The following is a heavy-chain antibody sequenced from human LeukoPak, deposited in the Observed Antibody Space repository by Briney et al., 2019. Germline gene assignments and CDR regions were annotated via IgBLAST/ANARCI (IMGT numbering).Heavy chain of an antibody. CDR2: IHYSGST. CDR1: GGSTSSYY. CDR3: ARSDRVGATQPGFDY. V-gene: IGHV4-59*12. J-gene: IGHJ4*02. Sequence: SETLSLTCTVSGGSTSSYYWSWIRQPPGKGLEWIGYIHYSGSTNYNPSLKSRVTISVDTSKNQFSLKLSSVTAADTAVYYCARSDRVGATQPGFDYWGQGTLVTVSS. D-gene: IGHD1-26*01.